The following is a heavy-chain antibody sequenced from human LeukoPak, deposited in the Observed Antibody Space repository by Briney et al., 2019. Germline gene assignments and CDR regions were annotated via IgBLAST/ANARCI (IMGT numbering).Heavy chain of an antibody. Sequence: SQTLSLTCAISGDTVSSNTAAWNWIRQSPSRGLEWLGRTYYRSKWNTDYAASVQNRITINPDTSTNQFSLQLKSATPEDTAVYYCSRQRSTSTYYFGLDVWGQGTTVTVSS. V-gene: IGHV6-1*01. J-gene: IGHJ6*02. CDR3: SRQRSTSTYYFGLDV. CDR1: GDTVSSNTAA. D-gene: IGHD6-6*01. CDR2: TYYRSKWNT.